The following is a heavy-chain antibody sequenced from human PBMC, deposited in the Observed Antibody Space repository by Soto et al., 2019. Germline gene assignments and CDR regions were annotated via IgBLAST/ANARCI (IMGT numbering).Heavy chain of an antibody. CDR3: ARVCTIFGVVTWYYYYYYGMDV. CDR1: GFTFSSYA. D-gene: IGHD3-3*01. CDR2: ISYDGSNK. V-gene: IGHV3-30-3*01. Sequence: QPGGSLRLSCAASGFTFSSYAMHWVRQAPGKGLEWVAVISYDGSNKYYADSVKGRFTISRDNSKNTLYLQMNSLRAEDTAVYYCARVCTIFGVVTWYYYYYYGMDVWGQGTTVTVSS. J-gene: IGHJ6*02.